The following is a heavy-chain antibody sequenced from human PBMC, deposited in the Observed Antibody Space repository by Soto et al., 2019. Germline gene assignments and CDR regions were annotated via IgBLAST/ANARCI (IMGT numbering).Heavy chain of an antibody. CDR1: GGSFMGYD. J-gene: IGHJ6*02. CDR3: ARLAGSYYPYYYGMDV. V-gene: IGHV4-34*01. D-gene: IGHD3-10*01. CDR2: INHSGST. Sequence: SETLALTCAVYGGSFMGYDWVLIHHAPVKGLEWIGEINHSGSTNYNPSLKSRVTISVDTSKNQFSLKLSSVTAADTAVYYCARLAGSYYPYYYGMDVWGQGTTVTVSS.